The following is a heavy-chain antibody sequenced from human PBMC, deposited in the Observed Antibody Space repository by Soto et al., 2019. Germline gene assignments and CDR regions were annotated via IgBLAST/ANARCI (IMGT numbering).Heavy chain of an antibody. CDR1: GFTFTRYS. V-gene: IGHV3-21*01. J-gene: IGHJ4*02. CDR3: ARESEDLTSNFDY. CDR2: ISSTTNYI. Sequence: GSLRLSCAASGFTFTRYSMNWVRQSPGKGLEWVSSISSTTNYIYYADSMKGRFTVSRDNAKNSVYLEMNSLSAEDTALYYCARESEDLTSNFDYWGQGTLVTVSS.